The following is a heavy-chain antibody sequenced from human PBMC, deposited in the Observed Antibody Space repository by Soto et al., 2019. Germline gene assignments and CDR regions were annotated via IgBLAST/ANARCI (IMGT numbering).Heavy chain of an antibody. J-gene: IGHJ4*02. D-gene: IGHD3-22*01. V-gene: IGHV3-72*01. CDR2: SSDKGQGYSI. CDR3: VSATYCSDSSGYTRCLDY. Sequence: PGGSLRLSYAGSGFTLSDHYIDWVRQAPGKGLEWVGRSSDKGQGYSITYAASVKGRITTSRDETKHSVYMNMTTAETADTSVYYCVSATYCSDSSGYTRCLDYRGQGTLVTVSS. CDR1: GFTLSDHY.